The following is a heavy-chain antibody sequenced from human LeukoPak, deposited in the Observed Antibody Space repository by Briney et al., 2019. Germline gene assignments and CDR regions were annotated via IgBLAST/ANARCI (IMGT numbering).Heavy chain of an antibody. V-gene: IGHV1-8*01. J-gene: IGHJ6*02. Sequence: GASVKVSCKASGYSFTSYDINWVRQATGQGLEWMGWMNPNSGNTGYAQNFQGRVTMTRDTSIKTAYMELSNLTSEDTAVYYCAGVIRYYYGMDVWGQGATVTVSS. CDR3: AGVIRYYYGMDV. CDR1: GYSFTSYD. CDR2: MNPNSGNT.